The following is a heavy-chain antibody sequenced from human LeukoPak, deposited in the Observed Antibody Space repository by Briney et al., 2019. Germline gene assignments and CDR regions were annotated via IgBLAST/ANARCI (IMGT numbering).Heavy chain of an antibody. Sequence: SVNVSCKASGGTFSSYAISRVRQAPGQGLEWMGRIIPILGIANYAQKFQGRVTITADKSTSTAYMELSSLRSEDTAVYYCARSPADCSSTSCPFDYWGQGTLVTVSS. V-gene: IGHV1-69*04. CDR3: ARSPADCSSTSCPFDY. CDR2: IIPILGIA. D-gene: IGHD2-2*01. CDR1: GGTFSSYA. J-gene: IGHJ4*02.